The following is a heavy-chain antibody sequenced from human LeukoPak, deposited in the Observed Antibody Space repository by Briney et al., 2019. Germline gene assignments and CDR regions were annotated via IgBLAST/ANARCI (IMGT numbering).Heavy chain of an antibody. CDR1: GYAFTRYR. CDR3: ARDFFLLTYTDAFDI. Sequence: GASVKVSCKASGYAFTRYRISTVRQTPGQGLERMGRISTYSGDTNYEQKFQGRVAMSTDTTTSTAYMELKSLRSDDTAVYYCARDFFLLTYTDAFDIWGQGTRVTVSS. CDR2: ISTYSGDT. J-gene: IGHJ3*02. V-gene: IGHV1-18*01. D-gene: IGHD2-8*02.